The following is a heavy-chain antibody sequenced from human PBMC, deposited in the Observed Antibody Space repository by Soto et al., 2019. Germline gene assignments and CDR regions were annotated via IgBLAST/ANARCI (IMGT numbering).Heavy chain of an antibody. Sequence: VSGPTLVNPTQTLTLTCTFSGFSLSTSGMCLSWIRQPPGKPLEWLARIDWDDDKYYSTSLKTRLTISKDTSKNQVVLTMTNMDPVDTATYYCARTKLTPGYPSYYYGMDVWGQGTTVTVSS. CDR3: ARTKLTPGYPSYYYGMDV. V-gene: IGHV2-70*11. D-gene: IGHD2-2*03. J-gene: IGHJ6*02. CDR1: GFSLSTSGMC. CDR2: IDWDDDK.